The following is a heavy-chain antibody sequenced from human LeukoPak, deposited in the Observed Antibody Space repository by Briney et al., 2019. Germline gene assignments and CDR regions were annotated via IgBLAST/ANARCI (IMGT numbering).Heavy chain of an antibody. V-gene: IGHV5-51*01. D-gene: IGHD2-2*03. CDR1: GYRFTSYW. J-gene: IGHJ3*02. CDR2: IYPGDSDT. CDR3: ARLDIVVVPAADDAFDI. Sequence: GESLKISCKGSGYRFTSYWIGWVRQMPGKGLEWMGIIYPGDSDTRYSPSFQGQVTILADKSISTVYLQWSSLKASDTAMYYCARLDIVVVPAADDAFDIWGQGTMVTVSS.